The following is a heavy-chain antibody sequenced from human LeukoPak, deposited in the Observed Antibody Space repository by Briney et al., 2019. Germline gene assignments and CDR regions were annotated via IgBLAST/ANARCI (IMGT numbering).Heavy chain of an antibody. CDR1: GGSISSGGYH. J-gene: IGHJ3*02. V-gene: IGHV3-53*01. CDR2: IYSGGST. D-gene: IGHD3-22*01. CDR3: AREVRTEITMTPHAGDAFDI. Sequence: PSETLSLTCTVAGGSISSGGYHWSWVRQAPGKGLEWVSVIYSGGSTYYADSVKGRFTISRDNAKNTLYLQMNSLRAEDTAVYYCAREVRTEITMTPHAGDAFDIWGQGTMVTVSS.